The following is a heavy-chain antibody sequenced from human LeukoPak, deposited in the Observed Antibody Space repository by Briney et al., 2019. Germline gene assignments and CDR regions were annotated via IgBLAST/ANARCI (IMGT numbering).Heavy chain of an antibody. CDR3: AKGQELDDGVFDS. D-gene: IGHD1-1*01. CDR1: GFTFSSLA. Sequence: GGSLRLSCTASGFTFSSLAMTWVRQAPGKGLEWVLTIRSNGDTTYNADSVKGRFTISRDNSKNTLYLELNSLRVEDTATFYCAKGQELDDGVFDSWGQGTMVTVSS. V-gene: IGHV3-23*01. CDR2: IRSNGDTT. J-gene: IGHJ4*02.